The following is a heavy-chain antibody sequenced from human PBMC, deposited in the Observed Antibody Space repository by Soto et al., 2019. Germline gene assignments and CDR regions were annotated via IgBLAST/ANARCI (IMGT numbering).Heavy chain of an antibody. D-gene: IGHD4-17*01. CDR1: GFTFSSYA. V-gene: IGHV3-23*01. CDR3: AKDRSSRNFGAAFSGDY. J-gene: IGHJ4*02. CDR2: ISGSGGST. Sequence: HLGGSLRLSCAASGFTFSSYAMSWVRQAPGKGLEWVSAISGSGGSTYYADSVKGRFTISRDSSKNTLYLQMNSLRAEDTAVYYCAKDRSSRNFGAAFSGDYWGQGTLVTVSS.